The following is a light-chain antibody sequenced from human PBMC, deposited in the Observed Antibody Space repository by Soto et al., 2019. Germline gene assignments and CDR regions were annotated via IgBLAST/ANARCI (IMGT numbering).Light chain of an antibody. CDR1: QSVSSY. Sequence: DIVLTQAPATLSLSPGERATPSCRASQSVSSYLAWYQQKPGQAPRLLIYGASTRATGIPARFSGSGSGTEFTLTISRLEPEDFAVYYCQQYGRSPTWTFGQGTRLEIK. CDR3: QQYGRSPTWT. V-gene: IGKV3-20*01. J-gene: IGKJ5*01. CDR2: GAS.